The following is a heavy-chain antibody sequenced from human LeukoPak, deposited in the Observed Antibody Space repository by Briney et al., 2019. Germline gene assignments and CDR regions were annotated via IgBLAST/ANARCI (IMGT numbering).Heavy chain of an antibody. V-gene: IGHV3-30*04. D-gene: IGHD3-22*01. J-gene: IGHJ4*02. CDR2: ISYDGSNK. Sequence: PGGSLRLSCAASGFTFSSYAMRWVRQAPGKGLEWVAVISYDGSNKYYADSVKGRFTISRDNSKNTLYLQMNSLRAEDTAVYYCARDISPSGYYYDSSGYYPDYWGQGTLVTVSS. CDR1: GFTFSSYA. CDR3: ARDISPSGYYYDSSGYYPDY.